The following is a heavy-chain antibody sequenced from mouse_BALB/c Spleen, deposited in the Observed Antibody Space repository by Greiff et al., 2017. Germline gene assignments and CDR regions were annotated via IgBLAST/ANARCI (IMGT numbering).Heavy chain of an antibody. CDR1: GFTFSSFG. V-gene: IGHV5-17*02. D-gene: IGHD2-3*01. CDR3: TRGLLSN. J-gene: IGHJ3*01. CDR2: ISSGSSTI. Sequence: EVQLVESGAGLVQPGGSRKLSCAASGFTFSSFGMHWVRQAPEKGLEWVAYISSGSSTIYYADTVKGRFTISRDNPKNAWFLQMTSLRSEDTAMYYGTRGLLSNWGQGTLVTVSA.